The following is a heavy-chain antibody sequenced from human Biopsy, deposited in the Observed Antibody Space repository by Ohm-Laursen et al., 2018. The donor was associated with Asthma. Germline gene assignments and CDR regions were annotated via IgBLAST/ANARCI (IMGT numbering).Heavy chain of an antibody. CDR1: GVSISSDY. J-gene: IGHJ4*02. CDR3: ARGISRVTGLFDHFDS. CDR2: IYYSGST. V-gene: IGHV4-59*01. Sequence: PSETLSLTCTVSGVSISSDYWSWIRQPPGKGLEWIGHIYYSGSTNYQPSLKSRVTISVDTSKNQFSLKLRSVTAVDAAVYYCARGISRVTGLFDHFDSWGQGTPVTVSS. D-gene: IGHD2-21*02.